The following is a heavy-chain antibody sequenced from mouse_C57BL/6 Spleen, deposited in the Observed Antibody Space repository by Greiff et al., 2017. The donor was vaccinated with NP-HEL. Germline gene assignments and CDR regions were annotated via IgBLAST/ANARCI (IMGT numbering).Heavy chain of an antibody. D-gene: IGHD2-5*01. CDR1: GYTFTSYW. CDR2: IHPNSGST. Sequence: QVQLQQPGAELVKPGASVKLSCKASGYTFTSYWMHWVKQRPGQGLEWIGMIHPNSGSTNYNEKFKSKATLTVDKSSSTAYMQLSSLTSEDSAVYYCARKEEVIDYAMDYWGQGTSVTVSS. CDR3: ARKEEVIDYAMDY. J-gene: IGHJ4*01. V-gene: IGHV1-64*01.